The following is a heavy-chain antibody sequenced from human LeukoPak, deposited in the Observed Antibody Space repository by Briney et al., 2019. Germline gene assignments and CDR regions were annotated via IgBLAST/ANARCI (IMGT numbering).Heavy chain of an antibody. Sequence: GSLRLSCAASGFTFNIAWMNWVRQAPGKGLEWIGEINHSGSTNYNPSLKSRVTISVDTSKNQFSLKLSSVTAADTAVYYCASRTTYYYDTYWGQGTLVTVSS. J-gene: IGHJ4*02. V-gene: IGHV4-34*08. CDR1: GFTFNIAW. CDR2: INHSGST. CDR3: ASRTTYYYDTY. D-gene: IGHD3-22*01.